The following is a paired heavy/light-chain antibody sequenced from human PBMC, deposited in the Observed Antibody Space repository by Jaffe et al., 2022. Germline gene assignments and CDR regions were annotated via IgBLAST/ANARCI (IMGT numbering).Heavy chain of an antibody. D-gene: IGHD4-17*01. V-gene: IGHV3-43D*04. CDR3: AKGSSDGDYSDSTHSLFDY. CDR1: GFTFDDYA. J-gene: IGHJ4*02. Sequence: EVQLVESGGVVVQPGGSLRLSCAASGFTFDDYAMHWVRQAPGKGLEWVSLISWDGGSTYYADSVKGRFTISRDNSKNSLYLQMNSLRAEDTALYYCAKGSSDGDYSDSTHSLFDYWGQGTLVTVSS. CDR2: ISWDGGST.
Light chain of an antibody. V-gene: IGLV2-23*01. Sequence: QSALTQPASVSGSPGQSITISCTGTSSDVGSYNLVSWYQQHPGKAPKLMIYEGSKRPSGVSNRFSGSKSGNTASLTISGLQAEDEADYYCCSYAGSSTFYVFGTGTKVTVL. CDR2: EGS. CDR3: CSYAGSSTFYV. J-gene: IGLJ1*01. CDR1: SSDVGSYNL.